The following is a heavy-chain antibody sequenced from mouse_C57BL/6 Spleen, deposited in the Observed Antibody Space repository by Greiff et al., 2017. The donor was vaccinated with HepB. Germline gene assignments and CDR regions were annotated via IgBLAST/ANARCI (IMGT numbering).Heavy chain of an antibody. J-gene: IGHJ3*01. CDR3: ARGGNWGFAY. D-gene: IGHD2-1*01. Sequence: EVKLMESEGGLVQPGSSMKLSCTASGFTFSDYYMAWVRQVPEKGLEWVANINYDGSSTYYLDSLKSRFIISRDNAKNILYLQMSSLKSEDTATYYCARGGNWGFAYWGQGTLVTVSA. CDR2: INYDGSST. V-gene: IGHV5-16*01. CDR1: GFTFSDYY.